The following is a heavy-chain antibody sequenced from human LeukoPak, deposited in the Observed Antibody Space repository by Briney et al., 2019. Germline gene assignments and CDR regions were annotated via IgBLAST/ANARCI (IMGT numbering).Heavy chain of an antibody. Sequence: ASVKVSCKASGYTFTSYDINWVRQAPGQGLEWMGWINPNSGGTNYAQKFQGRVTMTRDTSISTAYMELSRLRSDDTAVYYCARDDGDCSGGSCYVFYDYWGQGTLVTVSS. J-gene: IGHJ4*02. CDR2: INPNSGGT. D-gene: IGHD2-15*01. CDR1: GYTFTSYD. V-gene: IGHV1-2*02. CDR3: ARDDGDCSGGSCYVFYDY.